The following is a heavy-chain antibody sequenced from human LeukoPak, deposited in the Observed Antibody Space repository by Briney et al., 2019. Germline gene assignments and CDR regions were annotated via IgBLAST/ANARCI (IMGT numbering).Heavy chain of an antibody. V-gene: IGHV3-48*03. CDR3: ARGPPRPVWGSYRYLDY. Sequence: GGSLRLSCAASGFTFSSYEMNWVRQAPGKGLEWVSYISSSGSTIYYADSVKGRFTISRDNAKNSLYLQMNSLGAEDTAVYYCARGPPRPVWGSYRYLDYWGQGTLVTVSS. CDR1: GFTFSSYE. D-gene: IGHD3-16*02. J-gene: IGHJ4*02. CDR2: ISSSGSTI.